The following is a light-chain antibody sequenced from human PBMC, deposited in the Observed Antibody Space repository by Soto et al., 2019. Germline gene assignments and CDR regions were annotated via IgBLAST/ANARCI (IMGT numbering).Light chain of an antibody. CDR3: QQYNNWPPYT. CDR2: GAS. CDR1: QSVSSN. J-gene: IGKJ2*01. Sequence: EIVMTQSPATLSVSPGERATLSCRASQSVSSNLAWYQQKPGQAPRLLIYGASTRATGIPARFSGSGSGTEFTLTISRRQSEDFAGYYCQQYNNWPPYTFGQGTKQDI. V-gene: IGKV3-15*01.